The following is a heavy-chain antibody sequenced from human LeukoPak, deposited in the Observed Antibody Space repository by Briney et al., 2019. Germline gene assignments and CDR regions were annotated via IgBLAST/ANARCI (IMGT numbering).Heavy chain of an antibody. D-gene: IGHD3-22*01. J-gene: IGHJ4*02. CDR3: ARGDSSGYYNDY. V-gene: IGHV4-61*02. CDR2: IYISGST. Sequence: PSETLSLTCTVSGGSISSGSYYRSWIRQPAGKGLEWIGRIYISGSTNYNPSLKSRVTMSVDTSKNQFSLKLSSVTAADTAVYYCARGDSSGYYNDYWGQGTLVTVSS. CDR1: GGSISSGSYY.